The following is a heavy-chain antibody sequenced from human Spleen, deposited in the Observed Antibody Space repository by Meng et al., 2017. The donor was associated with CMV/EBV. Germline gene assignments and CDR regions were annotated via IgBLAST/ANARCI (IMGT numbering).Heavy chain of an antibody. CDR2: INPDSGGT. V-gene: IGHV1-2*02. D-gene: IGHD3-22*01. CDR1: GYTFTGYF. Sequence: ASVKVSCKASGYTFTGYFTHWVRQAPGQGLEWMGWINPDSGGTKYAQKFQGRVSMTRDTSISTAYMELSRLTSDDTAVYYCASATPYESLGWFDPWGQGTLVTVSS. CDR3: ASATPYESLGWFDP. J-gene: IGHJ5*02.